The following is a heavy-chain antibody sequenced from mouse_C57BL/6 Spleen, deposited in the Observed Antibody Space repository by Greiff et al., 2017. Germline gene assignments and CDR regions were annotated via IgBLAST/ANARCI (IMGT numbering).Heavy chain of an antibody. CDR3: SSAYYSNPAWFAY. CDR2: IYPGSGST. V-gene: IGHV1-55*01. J-gene: IGHJ3*01. CDR1: GYTFTSYW. Sequence: QVQLQQPGAELVKPGASVKMSCKASGYTFTSYWITWVKQRPGQGLEWIGDIYPGSGSTNYNEKFKSKATLTVDTSSSTAYMQLSSLTSEDSAVYYCSSAYYSNPAWFAYWGQGTLVTVSA. D-gene: IGHD2-5*01.